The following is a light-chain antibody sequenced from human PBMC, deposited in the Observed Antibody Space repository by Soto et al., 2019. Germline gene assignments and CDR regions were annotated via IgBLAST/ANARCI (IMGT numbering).Light chain of an antibody. CDR2: DAS. J-gene: IGKJ1*01. Sequence: ETVLTQSPGTLSLSPGERATLSCRASQSVSSSYLAWYQQKPGQAPRLLIYDASSRATGIPDRFSGSGSGTYITLTISRLEPEDFAVYYCQQYVRSPPSWTFGQGTKVEIK. CDR1: QSVSSSY. V-gene: IGKV3-20*01. CDR3: QQYVRSPPSWT.